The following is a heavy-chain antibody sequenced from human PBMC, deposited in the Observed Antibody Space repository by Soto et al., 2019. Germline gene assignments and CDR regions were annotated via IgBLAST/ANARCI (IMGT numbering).Heavy chain of an antibody. CDR3: ARGARRAVLRFLEWLLHDAFDI. V-gene: IGHV4-34*01. J-gene: IGHJ3*02. D-gene: IGHD3-3*01. CDR2: INHSGST. Sequence: SETLSLPCAVYGGSFSGYYWSWIRQPPGKGLEWIGEINHSGSTNYNPSLKSRVTISVDTSKNQFSLKLSSVTAADTAVYYCARGARRAVLRFLEWLLHDAFDIWGQGTMVTVSS. CDR1: GGSFSGYY.